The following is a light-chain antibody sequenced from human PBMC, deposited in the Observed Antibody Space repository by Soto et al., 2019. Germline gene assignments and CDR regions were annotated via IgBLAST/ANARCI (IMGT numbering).Light chain of an antibody. CDR1: QSVSSY. J-gene: IGKJ2*01. Sequence: EIVLTQSPATLSLSPGERATLSCRASQSVSSYLAWYQQKPGQAPRLLIYDASSRATGIPARFSGSGSGTDFTLTISSLEFEDSAVYYCQQRSYWPPYTCGQGTKVEIK. CDR3: QQRSYWPPYT. CDR2: DAS. V-gene: IGKV3-11*01.